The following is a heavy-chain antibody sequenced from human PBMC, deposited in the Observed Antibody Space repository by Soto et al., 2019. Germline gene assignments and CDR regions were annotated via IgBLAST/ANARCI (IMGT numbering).Heavy chain of an antibody. CDR1: GGSISSSSYY. V-gene: IGHV4-39*07. D-gene: IGHD2-21*02. Sequence: SETLSLTCTASGGSISSSSYYWGWIRQPPGKGLEWIGCISSSGSTYYNPALNNRISLSLDTSQNQFSLKLLSVTAADTAIYYCARSGVTGIVIPSHWFDPWGQGTLVTVSS. CDR2: ISSSGST. J-gene: IGHJ5*02. CDR3: ARSGVTGIVIPSHWFDP.